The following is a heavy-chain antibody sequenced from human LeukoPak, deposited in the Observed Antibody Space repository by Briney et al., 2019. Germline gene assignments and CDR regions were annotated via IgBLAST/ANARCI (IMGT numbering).Heavy chain of an antibody. V-gene: IGHV1-2*02. CDR3: ARAVTTLGLPDY. CDR1: GYTFTGYY. Sequence: ASVKVSCKASGYTFTGYYMHWVRQAPGQGLEWMGWINPNIGGTYYAQKLQGRVTMTTDTSTSTAYMELRSLRSDDTAVYYCARAVTTLGLPDYWGQGTLVTVSS. D-gene: IGHD4-11*01. J-gene: IGHJ4*02. CDR2: INPNIGGT.